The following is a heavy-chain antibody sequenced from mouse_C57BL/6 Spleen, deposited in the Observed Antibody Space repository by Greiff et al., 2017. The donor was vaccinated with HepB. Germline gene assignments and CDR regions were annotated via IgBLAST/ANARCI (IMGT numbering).Heavy chain of an antibody. V-gene: IGHV3-6*01. Sequence: EVHLVESGPGLVKPSQSLSLTCSVTGYSITSGYYWNWIRQFPGNKLEWMGYISYDGSNNYNPSLKNRISINRDTSKNQFFLKLNSVTTEDTATYYCARGHYYGSSYSFAYWGQGTLVTVSA. CDR2: ISYDGSN. CDR3: ARGHYYGSSYSFAY. J-gene: IGHJ3*01. D-gene: IGHD1-1*01. CDR1: GYSITSGYY.